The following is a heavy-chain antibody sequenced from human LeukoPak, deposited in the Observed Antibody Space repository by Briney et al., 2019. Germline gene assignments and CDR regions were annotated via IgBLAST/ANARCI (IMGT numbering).Heavy chain of an antibody. Sequence: NPSETLSLTCTVSGGSISNYYRSWIRQPAGKGLEWIGRVYSSGSTNYNPSLKSRVTMSVDTSKNQFSLKLSSVTAADTAVYYCARHYCGGDCYSRWYFDLWGRGTLVTVSS. CDR3: ARHYCGGDCYSRWYFDL. D-gene: IGHD2-21*02. CDR1: GGSISNYY. V-gene: IGHV4-4*07. CDR2: VYSSGST. J-gene: IGHJ2*01.